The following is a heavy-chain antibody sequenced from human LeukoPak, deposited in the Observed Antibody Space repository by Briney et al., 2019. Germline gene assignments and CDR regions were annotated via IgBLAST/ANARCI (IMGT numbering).Heavy chain of an antibody. V-gene: IGHV1-69*06. J-gene: IGHJ4*02. CDR3: ARAGKVVVAAAD. D-gene: IGHD2-15*01. CDR2: IIPIFGTA. Sequence: RASVKVSCKASGGTFSSYAISWVRQAPGQGLEWVGRIIPIFGTANYAQTVQGRVTITADKSTSTAYMELSSLRSEDTAVYYCARAGKVVVAAADWGQGTLVPVSS. CDR1: GGTFSSYA.